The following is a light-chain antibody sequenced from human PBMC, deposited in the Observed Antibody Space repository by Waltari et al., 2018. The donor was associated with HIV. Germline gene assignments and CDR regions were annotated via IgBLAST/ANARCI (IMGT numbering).Light chain of an antibody. CDR2: DVS. Sequence: QSALTQPASVSGSPGQSITISCTGTSSDVGGYNYVSWYQQHPGKAPKLMIYDVSNRPSGVSNRFSGSRSCNTASRTISGLQAEDEADYYCSSYTSSSTVVFGGGTKLTVL. CDR3: SSYTSSSTVV. CDR1: SSDVGGYNY. J-gene: IGLJ2*01. V-gene: IGLV2-14*03.